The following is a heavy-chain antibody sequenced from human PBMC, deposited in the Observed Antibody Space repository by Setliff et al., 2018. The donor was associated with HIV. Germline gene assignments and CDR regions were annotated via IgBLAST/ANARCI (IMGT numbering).Heavy chain of an antibody. V-gene: IGHV4-61*01. CDR3: ARYSPRGYTLTGPY. J-gene: IGHJ4*02. CDR1: GGSVSSGSYY. D-gene: IGHD6-25*01. CDR2: TYYSGST. Sequence: SETLSLTCTVSGGSVSSGSYYWSWIRQPPGKGLEWIGYTYYSGSTKHNPSLKSRVTISLDTSKNQFSLKLTSVTAADTAVYYCARYSPRGYTLTGPYWGQGTLVTGSS.